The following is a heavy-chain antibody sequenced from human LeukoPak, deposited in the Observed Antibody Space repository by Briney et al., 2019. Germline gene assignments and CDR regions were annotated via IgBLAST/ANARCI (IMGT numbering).Heavy chain of an antibody. Sequence: AETLSLTCTVSGFSISSYYWSWIRQPPGKGLEWIGYIYYSGSTKYNPSLKSPVTISVHTSKNQFSLTLSSVAAADTAVYYCGRRGRLGPSHAFDIWGQRTMVTVSS. CDR1: GFSISSYY. J-gene: IGHJ3*02. CDR2: IYYSGST. CDR3: GRRGRLGPSHAFDI. D-gene: IGHD3-16*01. V-gene: IGHV4-59*08.